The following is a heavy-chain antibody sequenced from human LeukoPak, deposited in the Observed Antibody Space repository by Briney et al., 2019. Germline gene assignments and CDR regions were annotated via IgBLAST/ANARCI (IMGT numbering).Heavy chain of an antibody. J-gene: IGHJ4*02. Sequence: GGSLRLSCASSGFTFSSDGMQWVRQAPCKGLKWVAVISYDGSNKYYADSVKGRFTISRDNSKNTLYLQMNSLRAEDTAVYYCAKDPPRTYYYDRSPDYWGQGTLLTVFS. D-gene: IGHD3-22*01. CDR1: GFTFSSDG. CDR2: ISYDGSNK. V-gene: IGHV3-30*18. CDR3: AKDPPRTYYYDRSPDY.